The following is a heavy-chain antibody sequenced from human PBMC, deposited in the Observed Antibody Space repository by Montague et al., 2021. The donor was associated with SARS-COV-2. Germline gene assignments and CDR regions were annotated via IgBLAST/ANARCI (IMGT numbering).Heavy chain of an antibody. CDR1: GGSFSGYY. Sequence: SETLSLTCAVYGGSFSGYYWSWIRKPPGKGLEWIGEINHSGSTNYNPSLKSRVTITVDTSKNKYSLKLNAGTAAATAVYYCASVRYYGSGTSWGMDVWGQGTTVTVSS. CDR2: INHSGST. J-gene: IGHJ6*02. D-gene: IGHD3-10*01. V-gene: IGHV4-34*01. CDR3: ASVRYYGSGTSWGMDV.